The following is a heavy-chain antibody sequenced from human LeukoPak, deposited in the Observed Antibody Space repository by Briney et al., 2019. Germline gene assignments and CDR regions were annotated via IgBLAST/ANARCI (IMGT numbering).Heavy chain of an antibody. V-gene: IGHV3-23*01. CDR2: ISGRGDST. CDR1: RFTFSSYA. D-gene: IGHD3-16*02. Sequence: GGSLRLSCAASRFTFSSYAMSWVRQAPGKGLEWVSTISGRGDSTYYADSVKGRFTISRDNSKDTVYLQMNSLRAEDTAIYYCARDIELSTWGLGTMVTVSS. J-gene: IGHJ3*01. CDR3: ARDIELST.